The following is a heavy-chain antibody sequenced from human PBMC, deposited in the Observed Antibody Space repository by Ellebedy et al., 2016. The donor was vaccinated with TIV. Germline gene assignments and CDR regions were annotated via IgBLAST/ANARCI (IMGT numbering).Heavy chain of an antibody. CDR2: ISGNGDST. V-gene: IGHV3-23*01. CDR1: GFTFSTYG. CDR3: AKDSPPHRDCRPASCGFFDC. J-gene: IGHJ4*02. D-gene: IGHD2-2*01. Sequence: GESLKISXAASGFTFSTYGMSWVRQAPGKGLEWVSRISGNGDSTYYADSVKGRFTISRDNSKGTLYLQLNSLRAEDTAVYYCAKDSPPHRDCRPASCGFFDCWGQGALVTVSS.